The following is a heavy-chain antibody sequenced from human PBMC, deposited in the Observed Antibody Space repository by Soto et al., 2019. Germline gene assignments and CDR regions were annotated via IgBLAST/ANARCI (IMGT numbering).Heavy chain of an antibody. V-gene: IGHV4-34*01. J-gene: IGHJ5*02. D-gene: IGHD2-2*01. CDR1: GGSFSGYY. Sequence: SATLSLTCAVYGGSFSGYYWSWIRPPPGKGLEWIGEINHSGNTNYNPTLKSRVTITVDTSKSQFSLELSTVTSADTAVYYCARAGLRYQLLHNWFDPWGQGTLVTVSS. CDR2: INHSGNT. CDR3: ARAGLRYQLLHNWFDP.